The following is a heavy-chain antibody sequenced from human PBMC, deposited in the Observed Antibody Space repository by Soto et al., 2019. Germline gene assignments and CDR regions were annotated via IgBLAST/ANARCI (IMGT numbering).Heavy chain of an antibody. CDR3: ASEWAAGYCSGGSCYSSYYYGMDV. V-gene: IGHV1-69*13. D-gene: IGHD2-15*01. CDR2: IIPIFGTA. CDR1: GGTFSSYA. Sequence: SVKVSCKASGGTFSSYAISWVRQAPGQVLEWMGGIIPIFGTANYAQTFQGTVTITADESTSTAYMELSSLRSEDTAVYYCASEWAAGYCSGGSCYSSYYYGMDVWGQGTTVTVSS. J-gene: IGHJ6*02.